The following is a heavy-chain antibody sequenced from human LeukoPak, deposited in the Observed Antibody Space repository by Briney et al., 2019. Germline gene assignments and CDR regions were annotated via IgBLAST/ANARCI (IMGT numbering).Heavy chain of an antibody. CDR1: GGSIRSNNW. CDR2: INHSGST. Sequence: PSGTLSLTCAVFGGSIRSNNWWSWVRQPPGKGLEWIGEINHSGSTNYNPSLKSRVTISVDTSKNQFSLKLSSVTAADTAVYYCARGSGYDGFDYWGQGTLVTVSS. D-gene: IGHD5-12*01. J-gene: IGHJ4*02. CDR3: ARGSGYDGFDY. V-gene: IGHV4-4*02.